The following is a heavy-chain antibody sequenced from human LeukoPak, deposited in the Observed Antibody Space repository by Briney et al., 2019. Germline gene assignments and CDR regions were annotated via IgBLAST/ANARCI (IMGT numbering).Heavy chain of an antibody. CDR1: GGSFSGDY. CDR2: INHSGST. CDR3: ARGPLGYYYGSGRVYYYGMDV. D-gene: IGHD3-10*01. V-gene: IGHV4-34*01. J-gene: IGHJ6*02. Sequence: PSETLSLTCAVYGGSFSGDYWTWIRQPPGKGLEWLGEINHSGSTNYNPSLKSRITISVDTSKKQFSLKLSSVTAADTAVYYCARGPLGYYYGSGRVYYYGMDVWGQGTTVTVSS.